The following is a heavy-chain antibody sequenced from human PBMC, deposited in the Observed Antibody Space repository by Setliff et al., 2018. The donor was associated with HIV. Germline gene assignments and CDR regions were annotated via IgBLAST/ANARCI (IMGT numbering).Heavy chain of an antibody. CDR3: AKDYYDFVWGSSLAY. D-gene: IGHD3-16*01. CDR1: GFTFSSYA. J-gene: IGHJ4*02. Sequence: LRLSCAASGFTFSSYAMSWVRQAPGKGLEWVSAISGSGGSTYYADSVKGRFTISRDNSKNTLYLQMNSLRAEDTAVYYCAKDYYDFVWGSSLAYWGQGTLVTVSS. CDR2: ISGSGGST. V-gene: IGHV3-23*01.